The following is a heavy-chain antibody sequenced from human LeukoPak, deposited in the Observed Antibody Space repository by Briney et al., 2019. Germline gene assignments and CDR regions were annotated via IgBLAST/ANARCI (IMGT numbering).Heavy chain of an antibody. CDR1: GFTFSSYA. J-gene: IGHJ3*02. CDR3: AKDGTSYYYDSSGLWSDAFDI. CDR2: ISGSGGST. Sequence: GGSLRLSCAASGFTFSSYAMSWVRQAPGKGLEWVSAISGSGGSTYYADSVKGRFTISRDNSKNTLYLQMNSLRAEDTAVYYCAKDGTSYYYDSSGLWSDAFDIWGQGTMVTVPS. V-gene: IGHV3-23*01. D-gene: IGHD3-22*01.